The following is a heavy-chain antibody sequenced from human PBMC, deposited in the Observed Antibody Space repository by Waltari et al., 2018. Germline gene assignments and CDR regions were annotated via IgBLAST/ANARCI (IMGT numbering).Heavy chain of an antibody. CDR1: GFTFTNYA. CDR3: ARKGYHHAFDI. D-gene: IGHD2-2*01. J-gene: IGHJ3*02. Sequence: EVQLLESGGDLVQPGGSLRLSCAASGFTFTNYAMIWVRQVPGKGLEWVSSISSSGGGSYYADSVKGRFTISRDNAKNSLYLQMNSLRAEDTAVYYCARKGYHHAFDIWGQGTMVTVSS. CDR2: ISSSGGGS. V-gene: IGHV3-23*01.